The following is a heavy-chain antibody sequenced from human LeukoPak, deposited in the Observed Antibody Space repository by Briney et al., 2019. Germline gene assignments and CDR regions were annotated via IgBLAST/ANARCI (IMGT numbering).Heavy chain of an antibody. CDR1: GFTFSSYA. V-gene: IGHV3-23*01. CDR2: ISGSGGST. J-gene: IGHJ6*03. Sequence: GGSLRLSCAASGFTFSSYAMSWVRQAPGKGLEWVSAISGSGGSTYYADSVKGRFTISRDNSKNTLYLQMNSLRADDTAVYYCARSLRVRGVPDYMDVWGKGTTVTISS. CDR3: ARSLRVRGVPDYMDV. D-gene: IGHD3-10*01.